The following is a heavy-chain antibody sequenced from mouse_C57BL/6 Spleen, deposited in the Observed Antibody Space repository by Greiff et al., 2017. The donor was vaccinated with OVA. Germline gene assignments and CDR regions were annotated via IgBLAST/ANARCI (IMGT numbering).Heavy chain of an antibody. Sequence: QVQLQQSGAELVKPGASVKISCKASGYAFSSYWMNWVKQRPGKGLEWIGQIYPGDGDTTYNGKFKGKATLTADKSSSTAYMQLSSLTSEDSAVYFCASNYYGSSVDYWGQGTTLTVSS. CDR2: IYPGDGDT. V-gene: IGHV1-80*01. D-gene: IGHD1-1*01. CDR3: ASNYYGSSVDY. CDR1: GYAFSSYW. J-gene: IGHJ2*01.